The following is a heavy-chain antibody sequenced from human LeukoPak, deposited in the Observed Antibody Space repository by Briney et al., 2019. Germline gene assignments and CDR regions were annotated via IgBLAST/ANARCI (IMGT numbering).Heavy chain of an antibody. CDR1: GFTFSSYW. V-gene: IGHV3-7*03. CDR2: IKEDGSEK. J-gene: IGHJ6*02. D-gene: IGHD3-16*01. Sequence: GGSLRLSCAASGFTFSSYWMSWVRQAPGKGLEWAANIKEDGSEKYSVDAVKGRFTISRDNAKNSLYLQMSNLRAEDTAVYFCARGGGLDVWGQGATVTVSS. CDR3: ARGGGLDV.